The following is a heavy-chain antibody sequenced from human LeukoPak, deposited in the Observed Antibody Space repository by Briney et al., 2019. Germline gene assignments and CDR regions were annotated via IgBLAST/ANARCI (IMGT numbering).Heavy chain of an antibody. CDR1: GFTFSSYS. D-gene: IGHD1-26*01. J-gene: IGHJ6*03. V-gene: IGHV3-21*01. Sequence: GGSLRLSCAASGFTFSSYSMNWVRQAPGKGLEWVSSISSSSSYIYHADSVKGRFTISRDNAKNSLYLQMNSLRAEDTALYFCARDPYSGNYGNYYYYYMDVWGKGTTVTISS. CDR3: ARDPYSGNYGNYYYYYMDV. CDR2: ISSSSSYI.